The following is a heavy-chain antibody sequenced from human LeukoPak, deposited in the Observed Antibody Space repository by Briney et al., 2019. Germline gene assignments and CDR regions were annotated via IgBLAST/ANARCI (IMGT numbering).Heavy chain of an antibody. Sequence: GGSLRLSCAASGFTVSSNYMNWVRQAPGKGLEWVSVIYSGGSTYYADSVKGRFTISRDNSKNTLYLQMNSLRAEDTAVYYCARDIGEPRSSGWDYYYYGMDVWGQGTTVTVSS. CDR2: IYSGGST. V-gene: IGHV3-66*01. CDR1: GFTVSSNY. D-gene: IGHD6-19*01. CDR3: ARDIGEPRSSGWDYYYYGMDV. J-gene: IGHJ6*02.